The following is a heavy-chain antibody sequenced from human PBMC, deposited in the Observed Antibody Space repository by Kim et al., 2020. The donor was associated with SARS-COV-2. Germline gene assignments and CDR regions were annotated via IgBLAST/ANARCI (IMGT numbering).Heavy chain of an antibody. Sequence: GGSLRLSCAASGFTFSSYGMHWVRQAPGKGLEWVAVISYDGSNKYYADSVKGRFTISRDNSKNTLYLQMNSLRAEDTAVYYCARDGGGGYYGSGSYRDGRDVWGQGTTVTVSS. D-gene: IGHD3-10*01. V-gene: IGHV3-33*05. CDR2: ISYDGSNK. CDR3: ARDGGGGYYGSGSYRDGRDV. CDR1: GFTFSSYG. J-gene: IGHJ6*02.